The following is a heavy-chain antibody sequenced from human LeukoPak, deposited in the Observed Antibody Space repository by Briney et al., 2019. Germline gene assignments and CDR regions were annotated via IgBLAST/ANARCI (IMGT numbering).Heavy chain of an antibody. CDR2: IIPIFGTA. J-gene: IGHJ4*02. CDR1: GGTFSSYA. V-gene: IGHV1-69*13. Sequence: SVKVSCKASGGTFSSYAISWVRQAPGQGLEWMGGIIPIFGTANYAQKFQGRVTITADESTSTAYMELSSLRSEDTAVYYCARGDYYGSGSYYKGGLEPVPFDYWGQGTLVTVSS. D-gene: IGHD3-10*01. CDR3: ARGDYYGSGSYYKGGLEPVPFDY.